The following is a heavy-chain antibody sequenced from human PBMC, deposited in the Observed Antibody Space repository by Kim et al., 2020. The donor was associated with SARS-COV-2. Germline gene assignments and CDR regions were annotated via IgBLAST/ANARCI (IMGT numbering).Heavy chain of an antibody. CDR2: IWDDETTK. CDR1: GFTFSHNA. Sequence: GGSLRLSCAASGFTFSHNAMHWVRQAPGKGLEWVAVIWDDETTKYYGDSVKDRFIISRDNSKNTLYLQMNSLRAEDTAVYYCARDMLLRYYYYVMDVWGRGTTVTVSS. J-gene: IGHJ6*02. V-gene: IGHV3-33*01. CDR3: ARDMLLRYYYYVMDV. D-gene: IGHD3-10*02.